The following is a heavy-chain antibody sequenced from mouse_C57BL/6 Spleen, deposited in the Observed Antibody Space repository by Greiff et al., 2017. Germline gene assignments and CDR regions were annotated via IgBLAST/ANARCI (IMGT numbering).Heavy chain of an antibody. CDR1: GYTFTSYW. CDR3: ARWATTVVEWYFDV. CDR2: IYPGSGST. Sequence: QVQLQQPGAELVKPGASVKMSCKASGYTFTSYWITWVKQRPGQGLEWIGDIYPGSGSTNYNEKFKSKATLTVDPSSSTAYMQLSSLTSEDSAVYYCARWATTVVEWYFDVWGTGTTVTVSS. J-gene: IGHJ1*03. V-gene: IGHV1-55*01. D-gene: IGHD1-1*01.